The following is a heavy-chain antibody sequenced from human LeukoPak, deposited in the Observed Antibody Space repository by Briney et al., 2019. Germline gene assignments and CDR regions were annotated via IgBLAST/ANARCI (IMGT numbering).Heavy chain of an antibody. CDR3: AKDGDLYGHADY. Sequence: GGSLRLSCAASGFTFSSYAMHWVRQAPGKGLEWVASISYDGSNKYYADSLKGRFTITRDNSKKTLYLQMNSLRAEDSAVYYCAKDGDLYGHADYWGQGTLVTVSS. CDR2: ISYDGSNK. CDR1: GFTFSSYA. J-gene: IGHJ4*02. D-gene: IGHD4-17*01. V-gene: IGHV3-30-3*01.